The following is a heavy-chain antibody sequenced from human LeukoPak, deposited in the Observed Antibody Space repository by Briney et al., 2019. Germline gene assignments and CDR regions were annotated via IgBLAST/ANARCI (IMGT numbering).Heavy chain of an antibody. V-gene: IGHV4-39*01. CDR2: IYYSGST. D-gene: IGHD4-23*01. CDR3: ARVVRWTSDYVDY. J-gene: IGHJ4*02. Sequence: PSETLSLTCTVSGGSISSSSYYWGWTRQPPGKGLEWIGSIYYSGSTYYNPSLKSRVTISVDTSKNQFSLKLSSVTAADTAVYYCARVVRWTSDYVDYWGQGTLVTVSS. CDR1: GGSISSSSYY.